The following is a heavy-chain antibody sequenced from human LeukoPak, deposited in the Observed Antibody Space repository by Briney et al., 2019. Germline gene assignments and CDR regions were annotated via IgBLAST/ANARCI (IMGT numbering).Heavy chain of an antibody. J-gene: IGHJ4*02. CDR1: GFTFSSYG. V-gene: IGHV3-30*02. Sequence: GGSLRLSCAASGFTFSSYGMPWVRQAPGKGLEWVAFIRYDGSNKYYVDSVKGRFTISRDNSKNTRYLQMNSLRAEDTAVYYCAKSPGIQLWQPFDYWGQRTLVTVSS. CDR2: IRYDGSNK. D-gene: IGHD5-18*01. CDR3: AKSPGIQLWQPFDY.